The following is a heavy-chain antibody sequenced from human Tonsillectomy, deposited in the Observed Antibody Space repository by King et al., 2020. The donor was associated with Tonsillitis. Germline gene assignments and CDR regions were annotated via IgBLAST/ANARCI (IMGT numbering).Heavy chain of an antibody. CDR3: AKSTNGVTTVTWATDY. J-gene: IGHJ4*02. D-gene: IGHD4-17*01. CDR2: ISGSGGST. Sequence: VQLLESGGGLVQPGGPLRLSCAASGFTFSSYAMSWVRQAPGKGLEWVSGISGSGGSTYYEDSVKGRFTVSRDNSKNNLYLQMNSLTAEDTALYYCAKSTNGVTTVTWATDYWGQGTLVVVSP. CDR1: GFTFSSYA. V-gene: IGHV3-23*01.